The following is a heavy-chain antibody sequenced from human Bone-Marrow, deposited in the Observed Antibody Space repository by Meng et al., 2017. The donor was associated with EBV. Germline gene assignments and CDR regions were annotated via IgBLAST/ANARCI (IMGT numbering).Heavy chain of an antibody. D-gene: IGHD1-26*01. J-gene: IGHJ4*02. CDR2: INHSRNA. CDR1: GGSVSDSY. CDR3: ARGVWDH. V-gene: IGHV4-34*01. Sequence: VHLHQWGQGLLNPSYTVSLNGAGYGGSVSDSYWNWIRQSPGKGLEWIGEINHSRNADYNPSLKSRVLISVDTSKNHFSLKLSSVTAADTAVYYCARGVWDHWGQGILVTVSS.